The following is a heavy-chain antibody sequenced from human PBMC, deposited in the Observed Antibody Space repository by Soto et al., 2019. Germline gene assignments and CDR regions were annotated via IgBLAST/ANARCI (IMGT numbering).Heavy chain of an antibody. D-gene: IGHD1-26*01. V-gene: IGHV1-69*06. CDR1: GGTFSNYA. Sequence: SVKVSCKASGGTFSNYAINWVRQAPGQGLEWMGGIIPLFGTPNYAQKFQGRVTFTAHKSTSTAYMELRSLRSDDTALYYCARGWETVGTTTPFAYWGQGTLVTVSS. J-gene: IGHJ4*02. CDR3: ARGWETVGTTTPFAY. CDR2: IIPLFGTP.